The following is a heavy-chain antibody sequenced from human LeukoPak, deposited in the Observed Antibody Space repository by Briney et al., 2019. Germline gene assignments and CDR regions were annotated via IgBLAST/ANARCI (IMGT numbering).Heavy chain of an antibody. V-gene: IGHV3-53*01. CDR1: NFSVNNNY. D-gene: IGHD4-11*01. CDR2: LDNFGAK. Sequence: GGSLRLSCAASNFSVNNNYIDWVRQAPGKGLEWVSSLDNFGAKYYGDSVTGRFTVSRDLSKNTVYLQMSSLRADDTAVYFCAKDGEGYTNHIDYWGQGTVVTVSS. J-gene: IGHJ4*02. CDR3: AKDGEGYTNHIDY.